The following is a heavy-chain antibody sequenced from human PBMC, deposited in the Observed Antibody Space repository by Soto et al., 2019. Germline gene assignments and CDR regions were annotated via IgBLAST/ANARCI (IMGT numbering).Heavy chain of an antibody. CDR3: ARDAPYPQGKWLNLDL. CDR2: MNPNSGNT. V-gene: IGHV1-8*01. Sequence: ASVKVSCKASGYTFTSYDIHWVRQAIGQGLEWMGWMNPNSGNTGYAQKFQGRVTMTRNTSISTAYMELNSLRAEDTALYYCARDAPYPQGKWLNLDLWGQGTLVTVSS. J-gene: IGHJ5*02. D-gene: IGHD5-12*01. CDR1: GYTFTSYD.